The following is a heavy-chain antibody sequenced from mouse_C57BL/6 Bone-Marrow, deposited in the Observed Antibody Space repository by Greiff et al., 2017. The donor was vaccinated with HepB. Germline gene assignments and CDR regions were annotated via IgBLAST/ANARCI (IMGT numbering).Heavy chain of an antibody. J-gene: IGHJ4*01. CDR3: ARRTYYSNYYYAMDY. V-gene: IGHV1-82*01. CDR1: GYAFSSSW. D-gene: IGHD2-5*01. Sequence: QVQLQQSGPELVKPGASVKISCKASGYAFSSSWMNWVKQRPGKGLEWIGRIYPGDGDTNYNGKFKGKATLTADKSSSTAYMQLSSLTSEDSAVYFWARRTYYSNYYYAMDYWGQGTSVTVSS. CDR2: IYPGDGDT.